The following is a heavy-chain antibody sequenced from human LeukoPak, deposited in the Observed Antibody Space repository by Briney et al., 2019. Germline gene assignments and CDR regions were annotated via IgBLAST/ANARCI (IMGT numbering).Heavy chain of an antibody. CDR3: AREDPGRGVFAY. CDR2: IYYTGTS. Sequence: SETLSLTCTVSGDSISSGIYYWSWIRQHPGKGLEWIGYIYYTGTSYHNPSLRSRVTISVDTSKNQFSLKLICVTAADTAVYYCAREDPGRGVFAYWGQRTLLTVPS. CDR1: GDSISSGIYY. V-gene: IGHV4-31*03. J-gene: IGHJ4*02. D-gene: IGHD3-16*01.